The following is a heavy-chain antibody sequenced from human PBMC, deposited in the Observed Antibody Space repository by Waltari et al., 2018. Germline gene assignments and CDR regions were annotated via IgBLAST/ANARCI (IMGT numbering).Heavy chain of an antibody. Sequence: QVQLQQLGAGLLKPSETLSPTCAGYGGSLSGYSWSRPRKPPGKGLEWNGKIKHSGSTNYNPSLKSRVTISVDTSKNQFSLKLSSVTAADTAVYYCASPGYSSSRREDYWGQGTLVTVSS. CDR3: ASPGYSSSRREDY. CDR1: GGSLSGYS. D-gene: IGHD6-6*01. J-gene: IGHJ4*02. V-gene: IGHV4-34*01. CDR2: IKHSGST.